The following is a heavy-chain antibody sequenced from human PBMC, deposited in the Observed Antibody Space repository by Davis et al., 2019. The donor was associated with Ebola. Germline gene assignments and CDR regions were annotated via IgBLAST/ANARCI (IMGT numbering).Heavy chain of an antibody. CDR2: IYYSGST. D-gene: IGHD6-19*01. V-gene: IGHV4-39*01. CDR3: ARVIVVAAVEGSDWFDP. Sequence: MPSETLSLTCTVSGGSISSSSYYWGWIRQPPGKGLEWIGSIYYSGSTYYNPSLKSRVTISVDTSKNQFSLQLTSVTPEDTAVYYCARVIVVAAVEGSDWFDPWGQGTLVTVSS. CDR1: GGSISSSSYY. J-gene: IGHJ5*02.